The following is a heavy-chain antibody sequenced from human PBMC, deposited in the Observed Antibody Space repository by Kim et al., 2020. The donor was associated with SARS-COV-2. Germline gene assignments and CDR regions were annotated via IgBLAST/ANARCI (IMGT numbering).Heavy chain of an antibody. J-gene: IGHJ3*02. CDR1: DASISSYY. D-gene: IGHD6-13*01. Sequence: SETLSLTCTVSDASISSYYWSWIRQPPGKGLEWIGYIYYTSSPNYNPSLKSRVTISVDTSKKQISLKLSSVTAADTAVYYCATEPGRSSSAFDIWGQGTMVTVSS. V-gene: IGHV4-59*01. CDR2: IYYTSSP. CDR3: ATEPGRSSSAFDI.